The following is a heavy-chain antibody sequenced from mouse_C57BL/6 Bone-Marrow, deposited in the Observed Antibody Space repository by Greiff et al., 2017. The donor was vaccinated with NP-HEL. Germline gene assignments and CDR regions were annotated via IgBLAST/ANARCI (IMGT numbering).Heavy chain of an antibody. CDR3: ATFWAWYFDV. Sequence: VKVVESGPGLVQPSQSLSITCTVSGFSLTSYGVHWVRQSPGKGLEWLGVIWRGGSTDYNAAFMSRLSITKDNSKSQVFFKMNSLQADDTAIYYCATFWAWYFDVWGTGTTVTVSS. CDR2: IWRGGST. V-gene: IGHV2-5*01. J-gene: IGHJ1*03. CDR1: GFSLTSYG. D-gene: IGHD4-1*01.